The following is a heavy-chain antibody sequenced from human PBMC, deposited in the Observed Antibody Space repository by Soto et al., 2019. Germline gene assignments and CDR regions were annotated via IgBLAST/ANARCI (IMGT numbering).Heavy chain of an antibody. D-gene: IGHD2-21*01. CDR1: GFSFNDYA. J-gene: IGHJ4*02. V-gene: IGHV3-9*01. CDR2: ISWNSETI. Sequence: GGSLRLSCEASGFSFNDYAMHWVRQVPGKGLEWVSSISWNSETIHYADSVKGRFSISRDNAKNSLYLQMNSLRDEDTAFYYCAKEGYRLWTIYIPYYFEFRGQGTLVTVS. CDR3: AKEGYRLWTIYIPYYFEF.